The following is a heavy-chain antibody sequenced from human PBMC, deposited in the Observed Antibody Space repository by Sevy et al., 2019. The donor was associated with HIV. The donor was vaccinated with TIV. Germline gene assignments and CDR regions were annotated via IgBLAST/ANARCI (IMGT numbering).Heavy chain of an antibody. CDR2: INSDGSYT. CDR3: ARVGIAAAGDYYYYMDV. J-gene: IGHJ6*03. D-gene: IGHD6-13*01. V-gene: IGHV3-74*01. Sequence: GSLRLSCAASGFTFSGSWMHWVRQAPGKGLVWVSRINSDGSYTTYADSVKGRFTISRDNAKNTLCLQMNSLRAEDTAVYYCARVGIAAAGDYYYYMDVWGKGTTVTVSS. CDR1: GFTFSGSW.